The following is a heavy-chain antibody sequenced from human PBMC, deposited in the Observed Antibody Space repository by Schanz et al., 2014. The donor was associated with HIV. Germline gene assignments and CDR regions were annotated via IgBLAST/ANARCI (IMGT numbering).Heavy chain of an antibody. D-gene: IGHD5-18*01. CDR1: GFTFSSYG. Sequence: VQLLESGGGLVQPGKSLRLSCAASGFTFSSYGMHWVRQAPGKGLEWVAVIWYDGSNKYYTDSVKGRFTISRDSSKNTLYLQMNSLRAEDTAVYYCARDAASHSYGSTMDVWGQGTTVTVSS. CDR2: IWYDGSNK. CDR3: ARDAASHSYGSTMDV. V-gene: IGHV3-33*01. J-gene: IGHJ6*02.